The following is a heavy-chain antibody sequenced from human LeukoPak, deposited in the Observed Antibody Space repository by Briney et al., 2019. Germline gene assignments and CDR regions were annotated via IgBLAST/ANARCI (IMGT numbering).Heavy chain of an antibody. CDR1: GFSVSSNY. CDR3: ARVAYTSGWAETFDY. V-gene: IGHV3-53*01. Sequence: PGGSLRLSCAASGFSVSSNYMNWVRQAPGRGLEWASTIYSGGDTYYADSVKGRFTISRDNSKNSLYLQMNSLRAEDTAVYYCARVAYTSGWAETFDYWGQGTLVTVSS. D-gene: IGHD6-19*01. CDR2: IYSGGDT. J-gene: IGHJ4*02.